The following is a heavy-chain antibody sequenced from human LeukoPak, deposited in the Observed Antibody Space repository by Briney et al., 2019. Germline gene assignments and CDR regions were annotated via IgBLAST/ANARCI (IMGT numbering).Heavy chain of an antibody. CDR1: GYSFTGYY. V-gene: IGHV1-2*02. CDR2: INPYSGGT. D-gene: IGHD3-10*01. Sequence: ASVKVSCKASGYSFTGYYMHWVRQAPGQGLEWMGWINPYSGGTNYAQKFQGRVTMTRDTSISTAYMELSRLRSDDTAVYYCARDYWFGELLSPMDVWGKGTTVTISS. J-gene: IGHJ6*03. CDR3: ARDYWFGELLSPMDV.